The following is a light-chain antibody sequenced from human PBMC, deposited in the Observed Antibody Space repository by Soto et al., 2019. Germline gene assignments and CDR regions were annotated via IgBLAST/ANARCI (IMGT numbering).Light chain of an antibody. J-gene: IGKJ5*01. Sequence: EIVLTHSPGTLSLSPGERATLSFSTSQSVSSSYLAWYQQKPGQAPRLLIYDASNRATGIPARFSGSGSGTDFTLTISGLQSEDSAVYFCQQYIRRPLSFGQGTRLEIK. CDR2: DAS. CDR1: QSVSSSY. CDR3: QQYIRRPLS. V-gene: IGKV3-20*01.